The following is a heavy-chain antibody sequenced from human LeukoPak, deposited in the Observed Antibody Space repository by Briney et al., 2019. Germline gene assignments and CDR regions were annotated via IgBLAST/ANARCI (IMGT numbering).Heavy chain of an antibody. CDR3: ASQSFLILSLYYFDN. CDR2: IYHSGST. Sequence: SETLSLTCTVSGVSMSSSSYYWAWIRQSPGKGLEWIGSIYHSGSTYYNPSLKSRVTISVDTSKNQFSLKLSSVTAADTAVYYCASQSFLILSLYYFDNWGQGTLVTVSS. D-gene: IGHD3-10*02. J-gene: IGHJ4*02. CDR1: GVSMSSSSYY. V-gene: IGHV4-39*01.